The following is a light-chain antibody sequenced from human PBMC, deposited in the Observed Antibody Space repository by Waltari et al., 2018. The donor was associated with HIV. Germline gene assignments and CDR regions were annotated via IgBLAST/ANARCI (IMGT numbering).Light chain of an antibody. CDR1: SSNIGNHY. CDR3: GAWDGGLSAWV. V-gene: IGLV1-51*01. Sequence: QSVLTQPPSVSAAPGHSVTISCSVTSSNIGNHYVSWYQQGPGKTPKVVIYDKKRRPSGSPARFSGAKSGTSATLAITGLQTGDEADYYCGAWDGGLSAWVFGGGTKLTVL. CDR2: DKK. J-gene: IGLJ3*02.